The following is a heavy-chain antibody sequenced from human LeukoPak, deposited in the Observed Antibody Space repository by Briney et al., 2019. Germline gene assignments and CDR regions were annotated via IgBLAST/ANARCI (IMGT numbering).Heavy chain of an antibody. CDR2: INSVSSHI. CDR3: ATKQWLAPPPDS. J-gene: IGHJ4*02. Sequence: GGSLRLSCAASGFTFSTSAMNWVRQVPGKGLEWVSSINSVSSHIYYAASVKGRFTVSRDNADNTMFLQMNSVRDEDTAVYYCATKQWLAPPPDSWGQGTPVTVSS. D-gene: IGHD6-19*01. CDR1: GFTFSTSA. V-gene: IGHV3-21*06.